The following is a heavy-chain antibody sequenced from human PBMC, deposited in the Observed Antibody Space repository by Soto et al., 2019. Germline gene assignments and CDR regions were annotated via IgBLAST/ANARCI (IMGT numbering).Heavy chain of an antibody. D-gene: IGHD4-4*01. V-gene: IGHV1-18*01. CDR1: GYTFTSYG. Sequence: ASVKVSCKASGYTFTSYGISWVRQAPGQGLERMGWISAYNGKTSYAQKNQGRVTMTTDTSTSTAYMELRRMRTDDTAVYYCARDLVPSAYSNPVDAFDIWGQGTMVTVSS. CDR2: ISAYNGKT. J-gene: IGHJ3*02. CDR3: ARDLVPSAYSNPVDAFDI.